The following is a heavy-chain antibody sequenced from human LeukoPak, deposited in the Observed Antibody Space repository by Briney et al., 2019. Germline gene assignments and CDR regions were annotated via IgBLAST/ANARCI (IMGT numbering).Heavy chain of an antibody. V-gene: IGHV3-7*01. CDR3: ARETPPPAFDI. CDR1: GYSFSSYG. D-gene: IGHD2-15*01. J-gene: IGHJ3*02. CDR2: IKQDGSEK. Sequence: GGSLRLSCAASGYSFSSYGMQWVRQAPGKGLEWVANIKQDGSEKYYVDSVKGRFTISRDNAKNSLYLQMNSLRAEDTAVYYCARETPPPAFDIWGQGTMVTVSS.